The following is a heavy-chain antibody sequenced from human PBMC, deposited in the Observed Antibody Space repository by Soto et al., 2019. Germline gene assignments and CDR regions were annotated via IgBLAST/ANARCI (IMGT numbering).Heavy chain of an antibody. CDR2: ISAYNGNT. CDR3: ARAGGYYDSSGRHYYYYYGMDV. V-gene: IGHV1-18*01. Sequence: ASVKVSCKASGYTFTSYGISWVRQAPGQGLEWMGWISAYNGNTNYAQKLQGRVTMTTDTSTSTAYMELRSLRSDDTAVYYCARAGGYYDSSGRHYYYYYGMDVWGQGTTVTVSS. D-gene: IGHD3-22*01. CDR1: GYTFTSYG. J-gene: IGHJ6*02.